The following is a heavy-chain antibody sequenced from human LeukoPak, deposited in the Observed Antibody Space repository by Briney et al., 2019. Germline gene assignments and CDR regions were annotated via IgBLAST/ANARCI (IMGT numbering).Heavy chain of an antibody. D-gene: IGHD6-19*01. Sequence: SGPTLVNPTQTLTLTCTFSGFSLSTSGVGVGWIRQPPGKALEWLALINWDDDKRYSPSLKSRLTITKAASKTQVVLTMTNMDPVDTATFYCAHSKAVAGLNNFDYWGQGTLVTVSS. V-gene: IGHV2-5*02. J-gene: IGHJ4*02. CDR1: GFSLSTSGVG. CDR2: INWDDDK. CDR3: AHSKAVAGLNNFDY.